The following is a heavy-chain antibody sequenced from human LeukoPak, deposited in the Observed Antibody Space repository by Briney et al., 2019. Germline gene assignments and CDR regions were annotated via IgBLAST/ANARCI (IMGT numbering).Heavy chain of an antibody. CDR3: ARGGGTYCSSTSCYPDY. CDR1: GYTFTSYG. J-gene: IGHJ4*02. Sequence: ASVKVSCKASGYTFTSYGISWVRQAPGQGLEWMGWISAYNGNTNYAQKLQGRVTMTTDTSTSTAYMELSRLRTEDMAVYYCARGGGTYCSSTSCYPDYWGQGTLVTVSS. CDR2: ISAYNGNT. V-gene: IGHV1-18*03. D-gene: IGHD2-2*01.